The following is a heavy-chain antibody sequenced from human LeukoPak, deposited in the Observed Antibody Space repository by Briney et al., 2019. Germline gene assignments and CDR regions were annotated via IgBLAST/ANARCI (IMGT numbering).Heavy chain of an antibody. Sequence: ASVKVSCKASGYTFTSYDINWVRQATGQGLEWMGWMNPNSGNTGYAQKFQGRVTMTRNTSISTAYMELSSLRSEDTDVYYCASIVVVPATYGMDVWGQGTMVTVSS. CDR3: ASIVVVPATYGMDV. D-gene: IGHD2-2*01. J-gene: IGHJ6*02. CDR2: MNPNSGNT. CDR1: GYTFTSYD. V-gene: IGHV1-8*01.